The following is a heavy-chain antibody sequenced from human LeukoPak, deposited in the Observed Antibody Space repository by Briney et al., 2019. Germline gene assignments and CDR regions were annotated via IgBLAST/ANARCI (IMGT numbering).Heavy chain of an antibody. V-gene: IGHV4-59*01. CDR2: IYYSGST. Sequence: PSETLSLTCTVSGGSISSYYWSWIRQPPGKGLEWIGYIYYSGSTNYNPSLKSRVTISVDTSKNQFSLKLSSVTAADTAVYYCARGKTRFGELFRSSRVRYFDYWGQGTLVTVSS. D-gene: IGHD3-10*01. CDR3: ARGKTRFGELFRSSRVRYFDY. J-gene: IGHJ4*02. CDR1: GGSISSYY.